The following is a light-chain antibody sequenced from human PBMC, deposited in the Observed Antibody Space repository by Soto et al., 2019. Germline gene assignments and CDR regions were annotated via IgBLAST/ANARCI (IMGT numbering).Light chain of an antibody. CDR2: TTN. CDR1: SGSVSTSHH. J-gene: IGLJ2*01. Sequence: QAVVTQEPSFSVSPGGRVTLTCGLSSGSVSTSHHPSWYQQTPGQAPRTLIYTTNTRSSGVPDRFSGSILGHKAALTITGAQADDESDYYCVLYMGSGIVVFGGGTQLTVL. CDR3: VLYMGSGIVV. V-gene: IGLV8-61*01.